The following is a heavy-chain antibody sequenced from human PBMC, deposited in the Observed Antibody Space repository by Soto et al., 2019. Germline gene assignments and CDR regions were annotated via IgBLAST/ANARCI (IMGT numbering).Heavy chain of an antibody. CDR1: GGTFSSYA. Sequence: ASVKVSCKASGGTFSSYAISWVRQAPGQGLEWMGGIIPIFGTANYAQKFQGRVTIAADESTSTAYMELSSLRSEDTAVYYCARAPYYYGSGSYPAYYYYGMDVWGQGTTVTVSS. V-gene: IGHV1-69*13. D-gene: IGHD3-10*01. CDR2: IIPIFGTA. CDR3: ARAPYYYGSGSYPAYYYYGMDV. J-gene: IGHJ6*02.